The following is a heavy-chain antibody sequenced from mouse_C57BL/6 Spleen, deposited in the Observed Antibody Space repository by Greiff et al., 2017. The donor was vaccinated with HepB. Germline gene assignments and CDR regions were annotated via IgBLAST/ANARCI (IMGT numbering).Heavy chain of an antibody. J-gene: IGHJ2*01. CDR3: ARRDDYMYYFDY. CDR1: GYTFTSYW. V-gene: IGHV1-72*01. D-gene: IGHD2-4*01. Sequence: VQLQQPGAELVKPGASVKLSCKASGYTFTSYWMHWVKQRPGRGLEWIGRIAPNSGGTKYNEKFKSKATLTVDKPSSTAYMQLSSLTSEDSAVYYCARRDDYMYYFDYWGQGTTLTVSS. CDR2: IAPNSGGT.